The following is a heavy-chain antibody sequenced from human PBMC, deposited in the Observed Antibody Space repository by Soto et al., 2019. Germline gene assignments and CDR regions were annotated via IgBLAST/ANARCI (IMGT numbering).Heavy chain of an antibody. D-gene: IGHD2-8*01. J-gene: IGHJ3*02. Sequence: SVKVSCKASGGTFSSYTISWVRQAPGQGLEWMGRIIPILGIANYAQKFQGRVTITADKSTSTAYMELSSLRSEDTAVYYCASFTGYCTNGVCPHDAFDIWGQGTMVT. CDR1: GGTFSSYT. V-gene: IGHV1-69*02. CDR3: ASFTGYCTNGVCPHDAFDI. CDR2: IIPILGIA.